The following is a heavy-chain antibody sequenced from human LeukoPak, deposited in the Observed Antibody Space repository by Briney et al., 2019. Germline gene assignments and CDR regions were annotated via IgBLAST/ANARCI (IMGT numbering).Heavy chain of an antibody. CDR3: ARVPLAAAYFDY. CDR2: ISSSSTYI. D-gene: IGHD6-19*01. CDR1: GFTFSSYS. V-gene: IGHV3-21*01. J-gene: IGHJ4*02. Sequence: GGSLRLSCAASGFTFSSYSMNWVRQAPGKGLEWVSSISSSSTYIYYADSVKGRFTISGDNAKNSLYLQMNSLRAEDTAVYYCARVPLAAAYFDYWGQGTLVTVSS.